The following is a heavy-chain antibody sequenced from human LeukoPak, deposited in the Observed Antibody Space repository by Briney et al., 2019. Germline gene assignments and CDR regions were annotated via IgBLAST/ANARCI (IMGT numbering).Heavy chain of an antibody. CDR1: GFTFGDYA. D-gene: IGHD3-22*01. Sequence: GGSQRLTCTASGFTFGDYAMSWVRQAPGKGLEGVGFIRSKAYGGTTEYAASVKGRFTISRDDSKSIAYLQMNSLKTEDTAVYYCTRTYYYDSSGYPYFDYWGQGTLVTVSS. J-gene: IGHJ4*02. CDR2: IRSKAYGGTT. V-gene: IGHV3-49*04. CDR3: TRTYYYDSSGYPYFDY.